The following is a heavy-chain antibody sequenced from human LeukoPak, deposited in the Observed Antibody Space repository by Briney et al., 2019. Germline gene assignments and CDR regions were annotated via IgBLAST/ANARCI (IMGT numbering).Heavy chain of an antibody. D-gene: IGHD2-21*02. J-gene: IGHJ4*02. CDR1: GYTFTSYY. V-gene: IGHV1-46*01. CDR3: ARGPRGGDGLYYFDY. CDR2: INPSGGST. Sequence: ASVKVSCKASGYTFTSYYIHWVRQAPGQGLEWVGIINPSGGSTGYAQKFQGRVTMTRDTSTSTVFMELSSLRSEDTAVYFCARGPRGGDGLYYFDYWGQGTLVTVSS.